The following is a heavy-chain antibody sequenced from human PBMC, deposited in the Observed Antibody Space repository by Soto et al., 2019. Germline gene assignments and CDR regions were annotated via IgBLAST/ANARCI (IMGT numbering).Heavy chain of an antibody. CDR3: AKDGGGGYCSGGSCYGYYYGMDV. J-gene: IGHJ6*02. V-gene: IGHV3-30*18. CDR2: ISYDGSNK. Sequence: QVQLVESGGGVVQPGRSLRLSCAASGFTFSSYGMHWVRQAPGKGLEWVAVISYDGSNKYYADSVKGRFTISRDNSKNPLYLQMKRLRAEDNAGYYCAKDGGGGYCSGGSCYGYYYGMDVWGQGTTVTVSS. CDR1: GFTFSSYG. D-gene: IGHD2-15*01.